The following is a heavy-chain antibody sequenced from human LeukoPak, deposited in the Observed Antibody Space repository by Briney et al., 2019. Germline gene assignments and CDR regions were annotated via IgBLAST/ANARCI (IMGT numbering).Heavy chain of an antibody. Sequence: PGGSLRLSCAASGFTFSSYAMSWVRQAPGKGLEWVSAISGSGGSTYYADSVKGRFTISRDNSKNTLYLQMNSLRAEDTAVYYCAKEGDSSGYICWYFDLWGRGTLVTVSS. CDR2: ISGSGGST. CDR1: GFTFSSYA. D-gene: IGHD3-22*01. CDR3: AKEGDSSGYICWYFDL. V-gene: IGHV3-23*01. J-gene: IGHJ2*01.